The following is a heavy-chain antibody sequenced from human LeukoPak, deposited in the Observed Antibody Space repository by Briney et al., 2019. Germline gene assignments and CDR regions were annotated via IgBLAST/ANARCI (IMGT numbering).Heavy chain of an antibody. J-gene: IGHJ5*02. D-gene: IGHD1-1*01. CDR1: GYTFLSYR. Sequence: GASVKVSCKASGYTFLSYRISWVRQAPGQGLEWMGWISAYNGNTQYAQKLQGRVTMTTDTSTSTAYMELGSLRSDDTAVYYCARDDRSNTWSWFDPWGQGTLVTVSS. CDR2: ISAYNGNT. CDR3: ARDDRSNTWSWFDP. V-gene: IGHV1-18*01.